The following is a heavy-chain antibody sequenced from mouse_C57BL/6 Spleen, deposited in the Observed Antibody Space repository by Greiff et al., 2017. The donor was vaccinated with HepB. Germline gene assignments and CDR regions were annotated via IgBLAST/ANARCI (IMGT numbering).Heavy chain of an antibody. J-gene: IGHJ2*01. V-gene: IGHV1-64*01. D-gene: IGHD4-1*01. CDR3: ARDRWGFDY. CDR2: IHPNSGST. Sequence: QVQLKQPGAELVKPGASVKLSCKASGYTFTSYWMHWVKQRPGQGLEWIGMIHPNSGSTNYNEKFKSKATLTVDKSSSTAYMQLSSLTSEDSAVYYCARDRWGFDYWGQGTTLTVSS. CDR1: GYTFTSYW.